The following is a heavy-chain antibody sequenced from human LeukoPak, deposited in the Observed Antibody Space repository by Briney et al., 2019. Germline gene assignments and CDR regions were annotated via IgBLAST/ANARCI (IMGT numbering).Heavy chain of an antibody. CDR1: GFTFSSYA. CDR2: ISGSGGST. D-gene: IGHD3-3*01. Sequence: GGSLRLSCAASGFTFSSYAMSWVRQAPGKGLEWVSAISGSGGSTYYADSVKGRFTIFRDNSKNTLYLQMNSLRAEDTAVYYCAKRQYYDFWSGYYTFDYWGQGTLVTVSS. V-gene: IGHV3-23*01. CDR3: AKRQYYDFWSGYYTFDY. J-gene: IGHJ4*02.